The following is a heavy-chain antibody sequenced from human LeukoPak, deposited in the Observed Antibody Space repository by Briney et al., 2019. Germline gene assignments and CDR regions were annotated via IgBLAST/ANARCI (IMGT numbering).Heavy chain of an antibody. Sequence: GGSLRLSCAASGFTVSSNYMSWVRQAPGKGLEWVSVIYSGGSTYYADSVKGRFTISRDNSKNTLYLQMNSLRAEDTAVYYYARGGDFWSGYFRHIDYWGQGTLVTVSS. CDR3: ARGGDFWSGYFRHIDY. V-gene: IGHV3-66*01. D-gene: IGHD3-3*01. J-gene: IGHJ4*02. CDR1: GFTVSSNY. CDR2: IYSGGST.